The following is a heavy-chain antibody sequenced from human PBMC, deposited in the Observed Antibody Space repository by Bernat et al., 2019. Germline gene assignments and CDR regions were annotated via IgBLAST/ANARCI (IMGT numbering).Heavy chain of an antibody. CDR3: ARWEGGTARGHAMDG. CDR2: IKGDGSET. J-gene: IGHJ6*02. Sequence: EVQLVESGGGLVQPGGSLRLSCAASGFTFSTYWMTWVRQAPGKGLEWLANIKGDGSETSDVGSLQGRFTISRDNAKNALYRQRSSLRAEDTAGYYCARWEGGTARGHAMDGWGQGTTGT. CDR1: GFTFSTYW. D-gene: IGHD1-7*01. V-gene: IGHV3-7*03.